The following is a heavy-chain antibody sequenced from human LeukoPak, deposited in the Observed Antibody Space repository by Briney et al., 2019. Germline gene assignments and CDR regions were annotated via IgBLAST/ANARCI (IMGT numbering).Heavy chain of an antibody. D-gene: IGHD6-13*01. J-gene: IGHJ5*02. CDR1: GYTFTGYY. CDR3: ARGRRRAAAGLYWFDP. V-gene: IGHV1-2*02. Sequence: GASVKVSCKASGYTFTGYYMHWVRQAPGQGLEWMGWINPNSGGTNYAQKFQGRVTMTRNTSISTAYMELSSLRSEDTAVYYCARGRRRAAAGLYWFDPWGQGTLVTVSS. CDR2: INPNSGGT.